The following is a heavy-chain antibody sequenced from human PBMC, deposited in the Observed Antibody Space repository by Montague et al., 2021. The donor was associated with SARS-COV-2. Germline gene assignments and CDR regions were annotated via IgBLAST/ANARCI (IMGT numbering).Heavy chain of an antibody. CDR2: IYYSGST. V-gene: IGHV4-39*07. Sequence: SETLSLTCTVSGGSISSSSYYWGWIRQPPGKGLEWIGSIYYSGSTYYNPSLKSRVTISVDTSKNQFSLKLSSVTAADTAVYYCARGRFSPMIVLVNRGRFDYWGQGTLVTVSS. D-gene: IGHD3-22*01. CDR3: ARGRFSPMIVLVNRGRFDY. CDR1: GGSISSSSYY. J-gene: IGHJ4*02.